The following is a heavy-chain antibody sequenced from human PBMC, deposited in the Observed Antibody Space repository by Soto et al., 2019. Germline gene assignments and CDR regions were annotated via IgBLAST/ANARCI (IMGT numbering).Heavy chain of an antibody. CDR2: IYHSGGT. J-gene: IGHJ4*02. CDR1: GGSISSSHW. D-gene: IGHD3-10*02. CDR3: ARLAMTMSLLDY. V-gene: IGHV4-4*02. Sequence: QVQLQESGPRLVKPSGTLSLTCAVSGGSISSSHWWNWVRQPPGKGLEWIGEIYHSGGTNYNPSLESRVTISVAKSKRQFSLRLTSVTAADTAVYYCARLAMTMSLLDYWGQGTLVTVSS.